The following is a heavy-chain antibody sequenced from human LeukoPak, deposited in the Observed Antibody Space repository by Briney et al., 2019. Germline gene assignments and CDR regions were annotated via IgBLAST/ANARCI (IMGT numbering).Heavy chain of an antibody. V-gene: IGHV4-39*07. J-gene: IGHJ5*02. Sequence: SETLSLTCTVSGGSISSTTYYRGWIRQPPGRGLEWIGSAYYSGDTYYNPSLKSRVTISVDTSKNQFSLKLTSVTAADTAIYYCASPYNSAYNYFDPWGQGTLVTVSS. CDR1: GGSISSTTYY. CDR2: AYYSGDT. CDR3: ASPYNSAYNYFDP. D-gene: IGHD5-24*01.